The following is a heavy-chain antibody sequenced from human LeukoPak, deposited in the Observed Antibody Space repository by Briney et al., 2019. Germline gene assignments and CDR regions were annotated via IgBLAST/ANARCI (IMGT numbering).Heavy chain of an antibody. D-gene: IGHD3-22*01. CDR1: GGTFSSYA. V-gene: IGHV1-69*05. J-gene: IGHJ4*02. Sequence: ASVKVSCKASGGTFSSYAISWVRQAPGQGLEWMGRIIPIFGTANYAQKFQGRVTITTDESTSTVYMELSSLRSEDTAVYYCARDYYDSRFRVYWGQGTLVTVSS. CDR3: ARDYYDSRFRVY. CDR2: IIPIFGTA.